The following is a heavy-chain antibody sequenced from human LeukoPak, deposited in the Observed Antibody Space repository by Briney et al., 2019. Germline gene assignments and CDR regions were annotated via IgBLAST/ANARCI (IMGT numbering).Heavy chain of an antibody. D-gene: IGHD3-22*01. CDR1: GYTFTTYG. Sequence: ASVKVSCKASGYTFTTYGLCWVRQAPGEGLEWMGWINTYNGDTNYAQKFQGRVAMTTDTSTNTAYMELRSLRSDDTAVYYCARTYYYDSLYSSFDYWGQGTLVTVSS. CDR3: ARTYYYDSLYSSFDY. V-gene: IGHV1-18*01. CDR2: INTYNGDT. J-gene: IGHJ4*02.